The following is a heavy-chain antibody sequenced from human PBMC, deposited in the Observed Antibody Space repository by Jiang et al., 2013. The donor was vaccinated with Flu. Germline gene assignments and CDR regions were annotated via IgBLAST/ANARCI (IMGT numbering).Heavy chain of an antibody. V-gene: IGHV4-4*02. J-gene: IGHJ5*02. CDR3: ARVVIAIQFWFDP. D-gene: IGHD2-21*01. Sequence: RVTISVDKSKNQFSLKLSSVTAADTAVYYCARVVIAIQFWFDPWGQGTLVTVSS.